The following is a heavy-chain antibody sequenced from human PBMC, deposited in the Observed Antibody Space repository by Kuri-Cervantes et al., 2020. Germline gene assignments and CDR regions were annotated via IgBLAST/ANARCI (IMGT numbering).Heavy chain of an antibody. CDR3: AKWLRGRFYVCDH. CDR2: LIDSSHGP. D-gene: IGHD3-16*01. CDR1: GFTFSSYS. Sequence: GGSLRLSCAASGFTFSSYSMNWVRQAPGKGLEWVALIDSSHGPYYADAVRGRFSISRDNSRNMVSLQMNSLTAEDTATYYCAKWLRGRFYVCDHWGQGTPVTVSS. V-gene: IGHV3-23*01. J-gene: IGHJ5*02.